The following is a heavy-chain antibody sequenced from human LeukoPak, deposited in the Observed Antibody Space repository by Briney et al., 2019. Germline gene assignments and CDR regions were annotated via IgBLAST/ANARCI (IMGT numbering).Heavy chain of an antibody. J-gene: IGHJ4*02. V-gene: IGHV4-39*07. D-gene: IGHD3-22*01. CDR3: TRGSGYYYVDFDY. Sequence: SETLSLTCTVSGGSIISSSYYWGWIRQPPGKGLEWIGSIYYSGSTYYNPSLKSRVTISVDTSKNQFSLKLSSVTAADTAVYYCTRGSGYYYVDFDYWGQGTLVAVSS. CDR1: GGSIISSSYY. CDR2: IYYSGST.